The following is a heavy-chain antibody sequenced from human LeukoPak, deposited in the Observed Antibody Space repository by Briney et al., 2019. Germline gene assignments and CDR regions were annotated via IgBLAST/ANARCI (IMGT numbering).Heavy chain of an antibody. Sequence: ASVKVSRKASFYTFTSYVISWVRQAPGQGLEWMEWISAYNGNTNYAQKLQGRVTMTTDTSTSTAYMELRSLRSDDTAVYYCARAEVGATAVDYWGQGTLVTVSS. J-gene: IGHJ4*02. CDR1: FYTFTSYV. V-gene: IGHV1-18*01. D-gene: IGHD1-26*01. CDR2: ISAYNGNT. CDR3: ARAEVGATAVDY.